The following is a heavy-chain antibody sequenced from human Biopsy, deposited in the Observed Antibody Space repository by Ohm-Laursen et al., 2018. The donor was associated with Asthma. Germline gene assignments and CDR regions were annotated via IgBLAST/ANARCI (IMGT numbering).Heavy chain of an antibody. J-gene: IGHJ2*01. CDR2: IKHDGSEN. V-gene: IGHV3-7*01. CDR1: GFTFGDYW. Sequence: SLRLSCSASGFTFGDYWMSWVRQVPGRGLEWVANIKHDGSENNHVDSLKGRFTISRDNAKNSLFLQVHGLRAEDTAVYFCARRSRESVSSPWYFDLWGRGTLVTVSS. D-gene: IGHD6-6*01. CDR3: ARRSRESVSSPWYFDL.